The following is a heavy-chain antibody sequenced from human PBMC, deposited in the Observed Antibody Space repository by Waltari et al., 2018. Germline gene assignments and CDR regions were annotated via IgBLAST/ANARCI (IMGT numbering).Heavy chain of an antibody. Sequence: EVQLVESGGGLVQPGGSLRLSCAASGFTFSSFSMNWVRQAPGKGLEWVSYISSSSSTIYYADSVKGRFTISRDNAKNSLYLQMNSLRAEDTAVYYCARVWGSDDYWGQGTLVTVSS. CDR2: ISSSSSTI. CDR1: GFTFSSFS. D-gene: IGHD7-27*01. J-gene: IGHJ4*02. V-gene: IGHV3-48*04. CDR3: ARVWGSDDY.